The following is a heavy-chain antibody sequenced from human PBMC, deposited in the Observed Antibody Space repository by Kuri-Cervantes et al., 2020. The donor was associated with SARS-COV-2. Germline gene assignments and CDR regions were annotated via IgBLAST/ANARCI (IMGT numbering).Heavy chain of an antibody. J-gene: IGHJ4*02. V-gene: IGHV3-33*01. CDR1: GVTFSSYG. D-gene: IGHD2-2*01. CDR3: ARDLVPAAMLDY. Sequence: GESLKISCAASGVTFSSYGMHWVRQAPGKELDCVAVICYDVSNIYYADSVKGRFTISRDNSKNTLYLQMNSLRAEDTAVYYWARDLVPAAMLDYLGQGTLVTVSS. CDR2: ICYDVSNI.